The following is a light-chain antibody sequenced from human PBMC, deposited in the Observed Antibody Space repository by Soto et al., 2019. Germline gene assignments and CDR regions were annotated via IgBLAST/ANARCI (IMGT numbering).Light chain of an antibody. CDR2: AAS. CDR3: HQYGTSRT. J-gene: IGKJ1*01. V-gene: IGKV3-20*01. CDR1: QSVSSSY. Sequence: EIVLTQSPGTLSLSPGERATLSCRASQSVSSSYLAWYLQKPGQAPRLLIYAASSRATGIPDRFSGSGSGTDLTLTISILEPEDFAVYYCHQYGTSRTFGQGTKVEIK.